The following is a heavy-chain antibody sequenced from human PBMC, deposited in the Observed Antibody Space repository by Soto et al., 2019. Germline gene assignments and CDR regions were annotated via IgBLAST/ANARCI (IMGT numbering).Heavy chain of an antibody. CDR1: GYTFSSYG. Sequence: ASVKVSCKASGYTFSSYGLSWVRQAPGQGLEWMGWISAYNGNTIYAQRFQGRVTMTTDTSTSTADMELRSLRSDDTAVYYCARDGYCSSTSCSRPSYGMDVWGQGTTVTVSS. D-gene: IGHD2-2*03. CDR3: ARDGYCSSTSCSRPSYGMDV. CDR2: ISAYNGNT. V-gene: IGHV1-18*04. J-gene: IGHJ6*02.